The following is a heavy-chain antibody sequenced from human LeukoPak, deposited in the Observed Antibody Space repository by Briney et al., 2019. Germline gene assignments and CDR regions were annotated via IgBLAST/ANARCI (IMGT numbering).Heavy chain of an antibody. CDR1: GFTFSDYY. CDR2: ISSSGSTI. Sequence: GGSLRLSCAASGFTFSDYYMSWIRQAPGKGLEWVSYISSSGSTIYYADSVKGRFTISRDNAKNSLYLQMNSLRAEDTAVYYCARDLDDWGIAAAGRGELVDYWGQGTLVTVSS. V-gene: IGHV3-11*01. CDR3: ARDLDDWGIAAAGRGELVDY. D-gene: IGHD6-13*01. J-gene: IGHJ4*02.